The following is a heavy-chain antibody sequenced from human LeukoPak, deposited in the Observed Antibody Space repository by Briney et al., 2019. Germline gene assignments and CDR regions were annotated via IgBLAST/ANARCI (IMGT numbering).Heavy chain of an antibody. D-gene: IGHD2-2*02. CDR3: ARGTINCSSTSCYSRSDAFDI. V-gene: IGHV4-59*12. CDR1: GGSISSYY. CDR2: IYYSGST. J-gene: IGHJ3*02. Sequence: SETLSLTCTVSGGSISSYYWSWIRQPPGKGLEWIGYIYYSGSTNYNPSLKSRVTISVDTSKNQFSLKLSSVTAADTAVYYCARGTINCSSTSCYSRSDAFDIWGQGTMVTVSS.